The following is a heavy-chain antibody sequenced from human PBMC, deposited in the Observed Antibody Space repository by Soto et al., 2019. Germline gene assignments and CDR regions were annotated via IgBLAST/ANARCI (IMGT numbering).Heavy chain of an antibody. J-gene: IGHJ6*02. CDR1: GGTFSSYA. CDR3: ARVDTAMVTDYYYGMDV. Sequence: GASVKVSCKASGGTFSSYAISWVRQAPGQGLEWMGGIIPIFGTANYAQKFQGRVTITADESTSTAYMELSSLRSEDTAVYYCARVDTAMVTDYYYGMDVWGQGTTVTVSS. D-gene: IGHD5-18*01. CDR2: IIPIFGTA. V-gene: IGHV1-69*13.